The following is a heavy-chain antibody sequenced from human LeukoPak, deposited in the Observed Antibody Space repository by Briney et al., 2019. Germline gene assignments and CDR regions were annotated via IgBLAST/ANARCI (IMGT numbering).Heavy chain of an antibody. D-gene: IGHD3-22*01. Sequence: SETLSLTCTVSGGSVSYNYWSWIRQPAGKGLEWIGRLYTNGITNSNPSLNYNPSLKSRVTMSADTSDDQFSLKLTSVSAADTAVYYCARISRRADSSGFYYDGWYFDLWGRGTLVTVSS. CDR1: GGSVSYNY. V-gene: IGHV4-4*07. CDR2: LYTNGIT. CDR3: ARISRRADSSGFYYDGWYFDL. J-gene: IGHJ2*01.